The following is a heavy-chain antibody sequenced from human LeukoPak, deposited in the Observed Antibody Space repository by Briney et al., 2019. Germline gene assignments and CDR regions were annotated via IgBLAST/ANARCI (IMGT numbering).Heavy chain of an antibody. D-gene: IGHD6-19*01. J-gene: IGHJ4*02. CDR1: GGSISSYY. CDR3: GRVGEGSGWYGIGDFDN. Sequence: KPSETLSLTCTVSGGSISSYYWSWIRQPPGKGLEWIGYIYYSGSTNYNPSLKSRVTISVDTSKNQFSLKLSSVTAADTAVYYWGRVGEGSGWYGIGDFDNGGQGTRVTVSS. CDR2: IYYSGST. V-gene: IGHV4-59*01.